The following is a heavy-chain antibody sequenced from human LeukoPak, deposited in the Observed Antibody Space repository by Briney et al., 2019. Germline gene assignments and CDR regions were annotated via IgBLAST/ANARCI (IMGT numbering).Heavy chain of an antibody. Sequence: SETLSLTCTVSGGSISSHYWSWIRQPAGKGLEWIGRIYTSGSTNYNPSLKSRVTMSVDTSKNQFSLKLSSVTAADTAVYYCARANVPGIAAAGTYLGYYYYYMDVWGKGTTVTVSS. J-gene: IGHJ6*03. CDR2: IYTSGST. V-gene: IGHV4-4*07. D-gene: IGHD6-13*01. CDR1: GGSISSHY. CDR3: ARANVPGIAAAGTYLGYYYYYMDV.